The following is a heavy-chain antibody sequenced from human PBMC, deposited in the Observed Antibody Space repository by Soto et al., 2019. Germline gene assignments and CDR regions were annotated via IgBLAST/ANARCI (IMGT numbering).Heavy chain of an antibody. Sequence: ASVKVSCKVSGYTLTELSMHWVRQAPGKGLEWMGGFDPEDGETIYAQKFQGRVTMTEDTSTDTAYMELSSLRSEDTAVYYCATGIAAANSPDYWGQGTLVTVS. D-gene: IGHD6-13*01. CDR3: ATGIAAANSPDY. J-gene: IGHJ4*02. CDR2: FDPEDGET. V-gene: IGHV1-24*01. CDR1: GYTLTELS.